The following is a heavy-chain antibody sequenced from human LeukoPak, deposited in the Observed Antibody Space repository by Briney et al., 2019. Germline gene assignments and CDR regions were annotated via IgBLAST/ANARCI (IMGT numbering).Heavy chain of an antibody. J-gene: IGHJ4*02. CDR2: ISSSGSTI. CDR3: ARDLDYYDRIFDY. V-gene: IGHV3-11*01. Sequence: GGSLRLSCAASGFTFSDYYMSWIRQAPGKGLEWVSYISSSGSTIYYADSVKGRFTISRDNAKNSLYLQMNSLRDEHTAVYYCARDLDYYDRIFDYWGQGTLGTVSS. CDR1: GFTFSDYY. D-gene: IGHD3-22*01.